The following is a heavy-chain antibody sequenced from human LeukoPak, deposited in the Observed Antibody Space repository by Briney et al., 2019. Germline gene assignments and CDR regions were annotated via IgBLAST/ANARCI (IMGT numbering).Heavy chain of an antibody. CDR3: ARDYYDSSGYPTYYYYYMDV. V-gene: IGHV4-59*01. CDR1: GGSISSDY. CDR2: IYYSGST. Sequence: MTSETLSLTCTVSGGSISSDYWSWIRQPPGKGLEWIGYIYYSGSTNYNPSLKSRVTISVDTSKNQFSLKLTSVTAADTAVYYCARDYYDSSGYPTYYYYYMDVWGKGTTVTVSS. D-gene: IGHD3-22*01. J-gene: IGHJ6*03.